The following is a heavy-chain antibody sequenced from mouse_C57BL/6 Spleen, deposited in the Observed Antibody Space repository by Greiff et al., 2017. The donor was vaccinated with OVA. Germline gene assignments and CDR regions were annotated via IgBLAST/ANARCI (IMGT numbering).Heavy chain of an antibody. J-gene: IGHJ4*01. CDR3: AREVVAPYYAMDY. CDR2: ISYDGSN. CDR1: GYSITSGYY. D-gene: IGHD1-1*01. Sequence: EVQVVESGPGLVKPSQSLSLTCSVTGYSITSGYYWNWIRQFPGNKLEWMGYISYDGSNNYNPSLKNRISITRDTSKNQFFLKLNSVTTEDTATYYCAREVVAPYYAMDYWGQGTSVTVSS. V-gene: IGHV3-6*01.